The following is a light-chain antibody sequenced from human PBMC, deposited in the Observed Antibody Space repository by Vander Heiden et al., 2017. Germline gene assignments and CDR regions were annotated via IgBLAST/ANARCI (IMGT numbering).Light chain of an antibody. J-gene: IGLJ2*01. Sequence: SSELTQDPAVSVALGQTVRLTCQGDSLRSYYANWYQQRPGQAPVRVVYGKTNRASGIPDRFSGSTSGNTASLTITGAQAEDEADYYCNSRDSSGNHLIFGGGTRLTVL. CDR3: NSRDSSGNHLI. CDR1: SLRSYY. V-gene: IGLV3-19*01. CDR2: GKT.